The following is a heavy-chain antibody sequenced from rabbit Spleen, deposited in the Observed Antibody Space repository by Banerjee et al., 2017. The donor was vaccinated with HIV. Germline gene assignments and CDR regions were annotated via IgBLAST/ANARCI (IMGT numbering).Heavy chain of an antibody. CDR3: ARDLDDIIGWNFGW. V-gene: IGHV1S40*01. CDR1: GLDFSSGYW. Sequence: QSLEESGGDLVQPGASLTLTCKASGLDFSSGYWICWVRQAPGKGPEWIGCIYTGSSGGTWYASWAKGRFTFSKTSSTTVTLQMTSLTAADTATYFCARDLDDIIGWNFGWWGPGTLVTVS. CDR2: IYTGSSGGT. D-gene: IGHD4-1*01. J-gene: IGHJ4*01.